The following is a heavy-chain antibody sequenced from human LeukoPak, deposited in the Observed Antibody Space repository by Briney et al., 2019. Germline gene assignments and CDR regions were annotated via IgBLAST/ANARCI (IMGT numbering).Heavy chain of an antibody. J-gene: IGHJ6*02. CDR2: IIPIFGTA. V-gene: IGHV1-69*13. CDR1: GDTFSSYA. CDR3: ARDGTIVDTAMVAIYYGMDV. D-gene: IGHD5-18*01. Sequence: GASVKVSCKASGDTFSSYAISWVRQAPGQGLEWMGGIIPIFGTANYAQKFQGRVTITADESTSTAYMELSSLRSEDTAVYYCARDGTIVDTAMVAIYYGMDVWGQGTTVTVSS.